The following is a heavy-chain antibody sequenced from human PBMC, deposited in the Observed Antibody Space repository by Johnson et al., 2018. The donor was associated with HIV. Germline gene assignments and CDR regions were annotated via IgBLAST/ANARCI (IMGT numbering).Heavy chain of an antibody. D-gene: IGHD2-21*01. J-gene: IGHJ3*02. V-gene: IGHV3-30-3*01. Sequence: QLVESGGGVVQPGRSLRLSCAASGFTFSSYAMHWVRQAPGKGLEWVAVVSYDGSNKYYADSVKGRFTISRDNSKNTLYLQMTSLRAEDTAVYYCARDMGREYYSGGDAFDIWGQGTMVTVSS. CDR3: ARDMGREYYSGGDAFDI. CDR2: VSYDGSNK. CDR1: GFTFSSYA.